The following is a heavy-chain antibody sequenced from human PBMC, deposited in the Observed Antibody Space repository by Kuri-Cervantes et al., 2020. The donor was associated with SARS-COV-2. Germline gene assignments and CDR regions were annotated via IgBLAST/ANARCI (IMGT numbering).Heavy chain of an antibody. CDR3: ARDRSYTFTYYYDSSGYYYAFDI. V-gene: IGHV3-23*01. J-gene: IGHJ3*02. Sequence: ETLSLTCAASGFTFSSYAMSWVRQAPGKGLEWVSAISGSGGSTYYADSVKGRFTISRDNAKNSLYLQMNSLRAEDTAVCYCARDRSYTFTYYYDSSGYYYAFDIWGQGTMVTVSS. CDR1: GFTFSSYA. D-gene: IGHD3-22*01. CDR2: ISGSGGST.